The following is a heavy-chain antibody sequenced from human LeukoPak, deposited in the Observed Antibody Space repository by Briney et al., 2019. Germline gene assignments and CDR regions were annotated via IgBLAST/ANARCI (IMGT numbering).Heavy chain of an antibody. CDR2: INHSGST. J-gene: IGHJ6*02. Sequence: SETLSLTCAVYGGSFSGYYWSWIRQPPGKGLEWIGEINHSGSTNYNPSLKSRVTISVDTSKNQFSLKLSSVTAADTAVYYCARGLHYYYYYGMDVWGQGTTVTVSS. CDR1: GGSFSGYY. CDR3: ARGLHYYYYYGMDV. V-gene: IGHV4-34*01.